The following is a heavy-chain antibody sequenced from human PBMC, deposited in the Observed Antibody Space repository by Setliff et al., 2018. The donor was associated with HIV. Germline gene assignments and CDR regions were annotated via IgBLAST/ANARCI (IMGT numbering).Heavy chain of an antibody. D-gene: IGHD4-17*01. CDR3: TADLPTTVTVADY. J-gene: IGHJ4*02. CDR2: IKNKTYGATT. CDR1: GFTFSNAW. Sequence: GGSLRLSCVVSGFTFSNAWMSWVRQAPGKGLEWLGPIKNKTYGATTDYAAPVKGRFSISRDDSKNTLFLQMNSLKTEDTAMYYCTADLPTTVTVADYWGQGTLVTVSS. V-gene: IGHV3-15*01.